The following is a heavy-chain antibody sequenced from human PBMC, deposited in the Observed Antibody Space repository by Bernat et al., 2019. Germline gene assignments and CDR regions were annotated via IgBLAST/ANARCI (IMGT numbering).Heavy chain of an antibody. D-gene: IGHD5-18*01. Sequence: QITLKESGPTLVKPTQTLTLTCTFSGFSLSTSGVGVGWIRQPPGKALEWLALIYWDDDKRYSPSLKSRLTITKDTSKNQVVLTMTNMDPVDTATYYCAHSRTGLLQLWLIFDYWGQGTLVTVSS. J-gene: IGHJ4*02. CDR3: AHSRTGLLQLWLIFDY. CDR1: GFSLSTSGVG. V-gene: IGHV2-5*02. CDR2: IYWDDDK.